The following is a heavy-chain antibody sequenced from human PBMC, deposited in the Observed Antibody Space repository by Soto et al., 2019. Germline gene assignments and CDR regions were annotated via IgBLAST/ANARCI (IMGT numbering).Heavy chain of an antibody. V-gene: IGHV6-1*01. J-gene: IGHJ4*02. D-gene: IGHD6-13*01. CDR2: TYYRSKWYN. Sequence: SQTLSLTCAISGDSVSSNSAAWNWIRQSPSRGLEWLGRTYYRSKWYNDYAVSVKSRITINPDTSKNQFSPQLNSVTPEDTAVYYCARTAGYSSSWYVAPLDYWGQGTLVTVSS. CDR1: GDSVSSNSAA. CDR3: ARTAGYSSSWYVAPLDY.